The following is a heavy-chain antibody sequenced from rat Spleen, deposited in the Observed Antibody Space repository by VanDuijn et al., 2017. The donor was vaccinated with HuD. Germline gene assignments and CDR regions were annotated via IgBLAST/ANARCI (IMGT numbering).Heavy chain of an antibody. CDR3: TTKAD. J-gene: IGHJ2*01. Sequence: EVQLVESGGGSVQPGRSMILSCAASGFTFSHYGMAWVRQAPTKGLEWVASITTTGGTTYYRESVKGRFTISRDDAKSTLYLQMGSLRSEDTATYYCTTKADWGQGVMVTVSS. CDR1: GFTFSHYG. CDR2: ITTTGGTT. V-gene: IGHV5-25*01.